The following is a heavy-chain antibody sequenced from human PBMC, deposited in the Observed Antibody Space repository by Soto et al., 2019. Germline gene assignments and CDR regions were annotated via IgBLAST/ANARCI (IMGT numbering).Heavy chain of an antibody. CDR2: IYYSGST. D-gene: IGHD3-9*01. Sequence: SETLSLTCTVSGSSISSYYWSWIRQPPGKGLEWIGYIYYSGSTNYNPSLKSRVTISVDTSKNQFSLKLSSVTAADTAVYYCARDYGELLTGYYFWGQGTLVTVSS. J-gene: IGHJ4*02. CDR1: GSSISSYY. CDR3: ARDYGELLTGYYF. V-gene: IGHV4-59*01.